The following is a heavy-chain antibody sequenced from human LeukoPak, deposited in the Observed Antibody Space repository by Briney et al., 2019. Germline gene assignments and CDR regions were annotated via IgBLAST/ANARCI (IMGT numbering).Heavy chain of an antibody. D-gene: IGHD5-18*01. Sequence: PSETPSLTCTVSNCSITKYYWSWIRQPPRKGPEWVGYIYYSGSTNYNASLKSRVTISVDTSKNQFSLRLTSVSAADTAVYYCARGFGYSYGRGYDYWGQGTLVTSSS. CDR1: NCSITKYY. V-gene: IGHV4-59*01. J-gene: IGHJ4*02. CDR2: IYYSGST. CDR3: ARGFGYSYGRGYDY.